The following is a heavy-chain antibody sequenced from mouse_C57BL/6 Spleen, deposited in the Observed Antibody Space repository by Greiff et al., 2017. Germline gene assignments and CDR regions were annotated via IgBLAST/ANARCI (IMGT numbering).Heavy chain of an antibody. J-gene: IGHJ4*01. D-gene: IGHD1-1*01. CDR1: GYTFTDYN. CDR2: INPNNGGT. Sequence: VQLQQSGPELVKPGASVKITCKASGYTFTDYNMDWVKQSHGKSLEWIGDINPNNGGTIYNQKFKGKATLTVDKSSSTAYMELRSLTSEDTAVYYCARPLITTVVEDYYAMDYWGQGTSVTVSS. V-gene: IGHV1-18*01. CDR3: ARPLITTVVEDYYAMDY.